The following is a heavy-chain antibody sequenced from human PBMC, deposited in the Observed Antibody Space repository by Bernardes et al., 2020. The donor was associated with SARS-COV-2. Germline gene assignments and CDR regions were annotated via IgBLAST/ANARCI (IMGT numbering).Heavy chain of an antibody. CDR2: IGSGSSDI. Sequence: GGSLRLSCAASGFTFRIPGMYWVRQAPGKGLEWVAYIGSGSSDINYADSVEGRFIVSRDDAKNSLYLQMDSLRGEDTAVYFCARRLIIEARAGLDYWGQGTLVTVSS. J-gene: IGHJ4*02. D-gene: IGHD6-13*01. CDR1: GFTFRIPG. V-gene: IGHV3-21*05. CDR3: ARRLIIEARAGLDY.